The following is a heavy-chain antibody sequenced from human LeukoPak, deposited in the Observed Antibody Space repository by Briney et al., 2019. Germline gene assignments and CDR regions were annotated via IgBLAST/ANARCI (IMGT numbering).Heavy chain of an antibody. V-gene: IGHV3-11*06. CDR3: VRSNGWTPDY. D-gene: IGHD1-26*01. Sequence: GGSLRLSCAASGFTFSDYYMSWIRQAPGKGLEWVSYISSSSSYTNYADSVKGRFTISRDNAKTSLFLQMNSLRVDDTSIYYCVRSNGWTPDYWGQGTLVTVSS. CDR2: ISSSSSYT. CDR1: GFTFSDYY. J-gene: IGHJ4*02.